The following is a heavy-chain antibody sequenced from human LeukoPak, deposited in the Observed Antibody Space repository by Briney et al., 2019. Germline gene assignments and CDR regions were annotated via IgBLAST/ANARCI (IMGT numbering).Heavy chain of an antibody. CDR3: TTEGDYSNYLYFDY. V-gene: IGHV3-15*01. CDR1: GFTFSSYA. D-gene: IGHD4-11*01. Sequence: PGGSLRLSCAASGFTFSSYAMHWVRQAPGKGLEWVGRIKSKTDGGTTDYAAPVKGRFTISRDDSKNTLYLQMNSLKTEDTAVYYCTTEGDYSNYLYFDYWGQGTLVTVSS. J-gene: IGHJ4*02. CDR2: IKSKTDGGTT.